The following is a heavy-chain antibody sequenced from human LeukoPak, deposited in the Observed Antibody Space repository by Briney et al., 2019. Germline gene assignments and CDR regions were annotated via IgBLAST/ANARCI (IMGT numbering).Heavy chain of an antibody. J-gene: IGHJ4*02. CDR2: INHSGST. Sequence: SETLSLTCAVYGGSFSGYYWSWIRHPPGKGLEWIGEINHSGSTNYNPSLKSRVTISVDTSKNQFSLKLSSVTAADTAVYYCAKTPGGLHPFDYWGQGTLVTVSS. CDR1: GGSFSGYY. D-gene: IGHD5-24*01. V-gene: IGHV4-34*01. CDR3: AKTPGGLHPFDY.